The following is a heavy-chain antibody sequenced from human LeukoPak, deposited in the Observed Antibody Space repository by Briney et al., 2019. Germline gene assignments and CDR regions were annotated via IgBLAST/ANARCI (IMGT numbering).Heavy chain of an antibody. Sequence: GGSLKLSCAASRFTFSGSAMHWVRQASGKGLEWVGRIRSKANSYATAYAASVKGRFTISRDGSKNTAYLQMNSLKTEDTAVYYCTRGDDYWGQGTLVTVSS. CDR2: IRSKANSYAT. V-gene: IGHV3-73*01. D-gene: IGHD3-10*01. CDR1: RFTFSGSA. J-gene: IGHJ4*02. CDR3: TRGDDY.